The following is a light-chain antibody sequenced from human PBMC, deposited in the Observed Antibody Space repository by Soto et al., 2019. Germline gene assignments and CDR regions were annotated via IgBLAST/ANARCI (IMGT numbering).Light chain of an antibody. CDR3: QQYNSSPLT. CDR1: QSISSW. CDR2: DAS. Sequence: DIQMTQSPSTLSSSVGDRVTITCRASQSISSWLAWYQQKPGKAPKLLIYDASSLESGVPSRFSGSGSGTEFTLTISSLQPDDFATYYCQQYNSSPLTFGGGTKVEIK. V-gene: IGKV1-5*01. J-gene: IGKJ4*01.